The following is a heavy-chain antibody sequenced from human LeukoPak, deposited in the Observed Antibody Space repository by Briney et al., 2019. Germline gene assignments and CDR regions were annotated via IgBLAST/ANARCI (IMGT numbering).Heavy chain of an antibody. CDR1: GYTFTGYY. CDR2: MNPNSGGT. V-gene: IGHV1-2*02. CDR3: ARERVVDIVATISEFDY. J-gene: IGHJ4*02. D-gene: IGHD5-12*01. Sequence: ASVKVSCKASGYTFTGYYMHWVRQAPGQGLEWMGWMNPNSGGTNYAQKFQGRVTMTRDTSISTAYMELSRLRSDDTAVYYCARERVVDIVATISEFDYWGQGTLVTVSS.